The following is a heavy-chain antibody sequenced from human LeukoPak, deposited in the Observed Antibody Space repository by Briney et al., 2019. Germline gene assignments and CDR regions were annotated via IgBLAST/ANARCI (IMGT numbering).Heavy chain of an antibody. V-gene: IGHV3-7*01. Sequence: GGSLRLSCAASEFTFSSYWMSWVRQAPGKGLEWVASIKQDGSEKYYVDSVKGRVTISRDNAKNSLYLQMNSLRAEDTAVYYCARDSVVRATSYYYYYYMDVWGKGTTVTISS. D-gene: IGHD3-22*01. CDR1: EFTFSSYW. CDR2: IKQDGSEK. J-gene: IGHJ6*03. CDR3: ARDSVVRATSYYYYYYMDV.